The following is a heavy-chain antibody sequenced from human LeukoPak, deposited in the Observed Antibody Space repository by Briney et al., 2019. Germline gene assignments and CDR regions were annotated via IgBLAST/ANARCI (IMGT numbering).Heavy chain of an antibody. D-gene: IGHD3-22*01. V-gene: IGHV1-8*01. CDR2: MNPNSGNT. J-gene: IGHJ4*02. Sequence: ASVKASCKASGYTFSSYDINWVRRATGQGLEWMGWMNPNSGNTGYAQKFQGRVTMTRNTSINTAYMELSGLRSEDTAVYYCARVYSRRSSGYYYADYWGQGALVTVSS. CDR1: GYTFSSYD. CDR3: ARVYSRRSSGYYYADY.